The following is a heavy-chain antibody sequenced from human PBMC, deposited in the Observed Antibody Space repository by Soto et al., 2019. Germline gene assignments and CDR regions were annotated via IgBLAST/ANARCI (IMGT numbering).Heavy chain of an antibody. CDR2: IYHSGST. V-gene: IGHV4-4*02. CDR3: ARDRGSGWRVTNNRFDP. Sequence: QVQLQESGPGLVKPSGTLSLTCAVSGGSISSSNWWSWVRQPPGKGLEWIGEIYHSGSTNYNPSLKSGATISVDKSKNHSSLKLSCVTAADTAVYYCARDRGSGWRVTNNRFDPWGQGTLVTVSS. J-gene: IGHJ5*02. D-gene: IGHD6-19*01. CDR1: GGSISSSNW.